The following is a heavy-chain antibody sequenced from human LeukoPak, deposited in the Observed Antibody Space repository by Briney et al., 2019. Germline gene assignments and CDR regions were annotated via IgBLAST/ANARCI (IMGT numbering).Heavy chain of an antibody. V-gene: IGHV4-34*01. Sequence: SETLSLTCAVYGGSFSGYYWSWIRQPPGKGLEWIGEINHSGSTNYNPSLKSRVTISVDTSKNQFSLKLSSVTAADTAVYYCARVGITGTTGIYYYYYYMDVWGKGTTVTVSS. CDR1: GGSFSGYY. D-gene: IGHD1-7*01. CDR3: ARVGITGTTGIYYYYYYMDV. J-gene: IGHJ6*03. CDR2: INHSGST.